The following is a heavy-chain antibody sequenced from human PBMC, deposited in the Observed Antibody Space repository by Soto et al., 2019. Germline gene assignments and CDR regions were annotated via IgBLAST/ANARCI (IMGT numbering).Heavy chain of an antibody. CDR1: GFTFSSYA. J-gene: IGHJ6*02. Sequence: GGSLRLSCAASGFTFSSYAMSWVRQAPGKGLEWVSAISGSGGSTYYADSVKGRFTISRDNSKNTLYLQMNSLRAEDTAVYYCAKDGSNYYGSGSYYYYGMDVWGQGTTVTVSS. D-gene: IGHD3-10*01. CDR2: ISGSGGST. CDR3: AKDGSNYYGSGSYYYYGMDV. V-gene: IGHV3-23*01.